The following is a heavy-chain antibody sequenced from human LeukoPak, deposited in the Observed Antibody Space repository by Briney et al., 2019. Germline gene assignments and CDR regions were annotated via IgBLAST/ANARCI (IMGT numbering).Heavy chain of an antibody. D-gene: IGHD4-17*01. CDR1: GFIFSDYY. CDR3: ARVARYGDYIGGSDY. V-gene: IGHV3-11*04. CDR2: VTSSGGHM. Sequence: GGSLRLSCAASGFIFSDYYMTWIRQAPGKGLEWVLYVTSSGGHMYYADSAKGRFTISRDNAKNSLDLQMNSLRAEDTAVYYCARVARYGDYIGGSDYWGQGTLVTVSS. J-gene: IGHJ4*02.